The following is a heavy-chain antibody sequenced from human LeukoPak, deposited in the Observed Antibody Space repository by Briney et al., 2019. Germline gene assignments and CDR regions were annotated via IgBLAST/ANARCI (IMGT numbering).Heavy chain of an antibody. V-gene: IGHV1-69*13. CDR2: IIPIFGTA. J-gene: IGHJ4*02. D-gene: IGHD4-17*01. CDR1: GYTFTSYY. CDR3: ARVPVTNYYFDY. Sequence: SVKVSCKASGYTFTSYYMHWVRQAPGQGLEWMGGIIPIFGTANYAQKFQGRVAITADESTSTAYMELSSLRSEDTAVYYCARVPVTNYYFDYWGQGTLVTVSS.